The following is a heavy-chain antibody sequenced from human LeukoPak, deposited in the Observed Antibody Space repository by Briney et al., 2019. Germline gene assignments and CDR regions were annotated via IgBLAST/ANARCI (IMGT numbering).Heavy chain of an antibody. D-gene: IGHD5-24*01. CDR3: ARDYGYNFGYFDY. J-gene: IGHJ4*02. Sequence: SETLSLTCTVSGVSVSSGSYYWSWIRQPPGKGLEWIGYIYYSGSTNYDPSLKSRVTILIDTPKNQLFVKLRSVTAADTAVYYCARDYGYNFGYFDYWGQGTLVTVSS. V-gene: IGHV4-61*01. CDR1: GVSVSSGSYY. CDR2: IYYSGST.